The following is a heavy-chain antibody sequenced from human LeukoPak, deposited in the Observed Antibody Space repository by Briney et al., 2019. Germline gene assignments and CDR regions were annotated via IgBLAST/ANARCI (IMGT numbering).Heavy chain of an antibody. V-gene: IGHV3-48*01. Sequence: GGSLRLSCAASGFTFSSYSMNWVRQAPGKGLEWVSYISSSSTIYYADSVKGRFTISRDNAKNSLYLQMNSLRAEDTAVYYCARERGVGYDWGQGTLVTVSS. CDR3: ARERGVGYD. D-gene: IGHD1-1*01. J-gene: IGHJ4*02. CDR2: ISSSSTI. CDR1: GFTFSSYS.